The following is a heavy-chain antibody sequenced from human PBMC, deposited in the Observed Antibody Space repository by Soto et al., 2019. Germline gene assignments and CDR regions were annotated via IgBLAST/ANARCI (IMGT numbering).Heavy chain of an antibody. CDR3: ARDRDDYPPRWVMDV. Sequence: GGSLRLSCAASGFTFSSYAMHWVRQAPGKGLEWVAVISYDGSNKYYADSVKGRFTISRDNSKNTLYLQMNSLRAEDTAVYYCARDRDDYPPRWVMDVWGQGTTVTVSS. V-gene: IGHV3-30-3*01. CDR2: ISYDGSNK. CDR1: GFTFSSYA. D-gene: IGHD4-17*01. J-gene: IGHJ6*02.